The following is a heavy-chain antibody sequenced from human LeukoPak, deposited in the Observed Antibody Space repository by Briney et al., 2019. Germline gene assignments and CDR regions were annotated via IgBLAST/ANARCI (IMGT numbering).Heavy chain of an antibody. Sequence: WVXXISWNSGSIRYADSVTGRFTISRDNAKNSLYLQMNSLRAEDTALYYCAKAGVEDNYYFDYWGQGTLVTVSS. CDR3: AKAGVEDNYYFDY. D-gene: IGHD3-10*01. J-gene: IGHJ4*02. CDR2: ISWNSGSI. V-gene: IGHV3-9*01.